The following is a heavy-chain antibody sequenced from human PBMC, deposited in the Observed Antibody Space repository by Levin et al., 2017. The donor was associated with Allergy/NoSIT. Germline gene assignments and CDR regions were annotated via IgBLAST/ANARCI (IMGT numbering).Heavy chain of an antibody. CDR3: TTSPSYDFWSGYYTRYYYYGMDV. D-gene: IGHD3-3*01. CDR2: IKSKTDGGTT. Sequence: LSLPCAASGFTFSNAWMSWVRQAPGKGLEWVGRIKSKTDGGTTDYAAPVKGRFTISRDDSKNTLYLQMNSLKTEDTAVYYCTTSPSYDFWSGYYTRYYYYGMDVWGQGTTVTVSS. V-gene: IGHV3-15*01. J-gene: IGHJ6*02. CDR1: GFTFSNAW.